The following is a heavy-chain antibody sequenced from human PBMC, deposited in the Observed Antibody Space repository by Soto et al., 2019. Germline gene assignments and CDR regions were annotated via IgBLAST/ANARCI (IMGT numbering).Heavy chain of an antibody. V-gene: IGHV3-21*01. CDR1: GFTFNTYS. CDR3: ARGCSGGSCYSVDDAFAI. J-gene: IGHJ3*02. D-gene: IGHD2-15*01. Sequence: EVQLVESGGGLVKPGGSLRLSCAASGFTFNTYSMSWVRQAPGKGLERVSSISSRSSYIYYAVSVKGRFTISRDTAKNSLYLQMNSLSAEDTAVYYCARGCSGGSCYSVDDAFAIWGQGTMVTVSS. CDR2: ISSRSSYI.